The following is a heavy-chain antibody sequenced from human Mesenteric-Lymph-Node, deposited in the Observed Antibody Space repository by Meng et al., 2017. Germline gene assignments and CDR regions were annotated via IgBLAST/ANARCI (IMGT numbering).Heavy chain of an antibody. Sequence: ERLVQVGAESKTPGASVLDSCNAAGFNFTSYDMHWVLQEPGEGPEWMGWINTNIGNPTYAQCFTGRLVFSLDTSVSTAYLQLSSLNAEDTAVYYCATDAGYGDYFDNWGQGTLVTVSS. CDR1: GFNFTSYD. D-gene: IGHD4/OR15-4a*01. V-gene: IGHV7-4-1*02. CDR3: ATDAGYGDYFDN. CDR2: INTNIGNP. J-gene: IGHJ4*02.